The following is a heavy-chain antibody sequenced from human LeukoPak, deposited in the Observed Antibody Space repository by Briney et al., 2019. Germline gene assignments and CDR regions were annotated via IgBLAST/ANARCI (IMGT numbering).Heavy chain of an antibody. CDR3: AKGGTTLSDY. V-gene: IGHV3-74*01. CDR1: GFTFSSYW. D-gene: IGHD1-7*01. CDR2: INSDGTST. Sequence: PGGSLRLSCAASGFTFSSYWMNWVRQAPGKGLVLVSSINSDGTSTSYVVSVKGRFTISRANAKNTLYLQMNSLRAEDTAVYYCAKGGTTLSDYWGQGTLVTVSS. J-gene: IGHJ4*02.